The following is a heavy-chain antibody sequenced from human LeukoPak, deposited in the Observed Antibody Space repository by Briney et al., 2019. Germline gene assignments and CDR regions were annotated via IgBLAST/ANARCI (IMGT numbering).Heavy chain of an antibody. V-gene: IGHV3-30*18. Sequence: GRSLRLSCAASGFTFSSYGMHWVRQAPGKGLEWVAVISYDGSNKYYADSVKGRFTTSRDNSKNTLYLQMNSLRAEDTAVYYCAKELIVGAGDYWGQGTLVTVSS. CDR2: ISYDGSNK. D-gene: IGHD1-26*01. J-gene: IGHJ4*02. CDR1: GFTFSSYG. CDR3: AKELIVGAGDY.